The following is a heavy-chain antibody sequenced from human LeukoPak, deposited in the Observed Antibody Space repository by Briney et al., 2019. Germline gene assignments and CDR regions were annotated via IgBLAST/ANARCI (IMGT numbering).Heavy chain of an antibody. CDR3: ARGWNGDY. D-gene: IGHD1-1*01. CDR1: GFTFSSYW. CDR2: VDTDGSST. Sequence: GGSLRHSCAGSGFTFSSYWMHWVRQAPGKGLVWVSRVDTDGSSTMYADSVKGRFTISRDNAENTLYLQMNSLRVEDTAVYYCARGWNGDYWGQGTLVTVSS. J-gene: IGHJ4*02. V-gene: IGHV3-74*03.